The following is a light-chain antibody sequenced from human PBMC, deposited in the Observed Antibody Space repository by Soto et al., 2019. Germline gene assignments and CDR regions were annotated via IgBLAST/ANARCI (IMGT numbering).Light chain of an antibody. V-gene: IGKV3-20*01. Sequence: ESMLTQSPGTLSLSPGERATLSCRASQSVSTRYLAWYQQTPGQAPRLLIYGASIRATGIPDRFSGSGSGTDFTLTISRLEREDFAVYYCHQFGSSPPSFTFGQGTKLEI. CDR2: GAS. J-gene: IGKJ2*01. CDR3: HQFGSSPPSFT. CDR1: QSVSTRY.